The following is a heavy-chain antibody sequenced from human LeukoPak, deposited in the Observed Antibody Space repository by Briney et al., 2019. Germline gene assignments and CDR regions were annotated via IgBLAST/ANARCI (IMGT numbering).Heavy chain of an antibody. CDR3: ARGPLTYYDYVWGSYRYSWFDP. J-gene: IGHJ5*02. Sequence: PSETLSLTCAVYGGSFSGDYWSWIRQPPGKGLEWIGEINHSGSTNYNPSLKSRVTISVDTSKNQFSLKLSSVTAADTAVYYCARGPLTYYDYVWGSYRYSWFDPWGQGALVTVSS. CDR2: INHSGST. D-gene: IGHD3-16*02. V-gene: IGHV4-34*01. CDR1: GGSFSGDY.